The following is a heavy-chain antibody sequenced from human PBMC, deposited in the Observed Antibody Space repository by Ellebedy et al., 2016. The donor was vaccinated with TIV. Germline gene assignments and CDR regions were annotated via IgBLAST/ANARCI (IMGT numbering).Heavy chain of an antibody. J-gene: IGHJ3*01. Sequence: GGFLRLSXAASGFTFSNYAMGWVRHVPGRGPEWVSTITANALTTWYADSVKGRFTISRDNSRSTVSLQMNSLRAEDTAPYYCVRDRNYPNDVFDLWGQGTLVTVSS. D-gene: IGHD5-24*01. CDR2: ITANALTT. CDR1: GFTFSNYA. V-gene: IGHV3-23*01. CDR3: VRDRNYPNDVFDL.